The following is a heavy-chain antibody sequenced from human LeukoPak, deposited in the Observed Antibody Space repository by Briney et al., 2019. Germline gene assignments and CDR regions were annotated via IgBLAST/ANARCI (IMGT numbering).Heavy chain of an antibody. CDR3: ASGAAVGTSRFDF. J-gene: IGHJ4*02. CDR1: GFTFSSYS. Sequence: GGSLRLSCAVSGFTFSSYSTNWVRQAPGKGLEWVSYISSSGSTKYYADSVKGRFPISSNNAMNPLYLQMNSLRGEDTAVYYCASGAAVGTSRFDFWGQGTLVTVSS. D-gene: IGHD6-13*01. CDR2: ISSSGSTK. V-gene: IGHV3-48*01.